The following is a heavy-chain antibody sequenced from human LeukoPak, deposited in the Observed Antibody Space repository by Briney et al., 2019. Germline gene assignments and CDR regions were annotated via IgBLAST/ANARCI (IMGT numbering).Heavy chain of an antibody. V-gene: IGHV1-18*01. CDR2: VSGYTGNT. CDR3: ARGEVSASLYYFDF. D-gene: IGHD2-2*01. CDR1: GYTFTIYA. Sequence: ASVKVSCKTSGYTFTIYAVSWGCQAPRQGLEWMCWVSGYTGNTNYAERFQGRVTMTTDTSTTTVYMELTSLRSDDTAVYYCARGEVSASLYYFDFWGQGTLVTVS. J-gene: IGHJ4*02.